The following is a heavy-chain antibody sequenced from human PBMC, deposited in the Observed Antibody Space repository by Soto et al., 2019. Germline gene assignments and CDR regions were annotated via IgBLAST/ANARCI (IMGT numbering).Heavy chain of an antibody. CDR1: GGTFSSYA. D-gene: IGHD5-12*01. V-gene: IGHV1-69*12. J-gene: IGHJ4*02. Sequence: QVQLVQSGAEVKKPGSSVKVSCKASGGTFSSYAISWVRQAPGQGREWMGGIIPIFGTANYAQKFQSRVTITADEATSTAYMELSSLRSEDTAVYCCARVPGGYNWFDYWGQGTLVTVSS. CDR2: IIPIFGTA. CDR3: ARVPGGYNWFDY.